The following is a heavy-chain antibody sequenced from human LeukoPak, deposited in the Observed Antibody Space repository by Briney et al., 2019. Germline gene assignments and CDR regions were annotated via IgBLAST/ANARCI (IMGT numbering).Heavy chain of an antibody. J-gene: IGHJ4*02. D-gene: IGHD4-23*01. CDR2: IYSGGST. Sequence: GGSLRLSCAASGLSVTSNYMSWVRQAPGKGLEWVSVIYSGGSTYYADSVTGRFTISRDNSKNTLYLQMNSLRAEDTAVYYYARLVPAGNCFDDWGQGILVTVSS. CDR1: GLSVTSNY. CDR3: ARLVPAGNCFDD. V-gene: IGHV3-53*01.